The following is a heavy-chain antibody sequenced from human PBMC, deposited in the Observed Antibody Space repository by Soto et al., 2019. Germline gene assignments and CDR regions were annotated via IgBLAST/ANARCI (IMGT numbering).Heavy chain of an antibody. CDR3: ARGSRGWKETPYYFDY. CDR2: IIPIFGTA. CDR1: GGTFSSYA. J-gene: IGHJ4*02. Sequence: QVQLVQSGAEVKKPGSSVKVSCKASGGTFSSYAISWVRQAPGQGLEWMGGIIPIFGTANYAQKFQGRVTSTADESTRTADMELSRLRSEDTAMYYCARGSRGWKETPYYFDYWGQGTLVTVSS. D-gene: IGHD6-19*01. V-gene: IGHV1-69*01.